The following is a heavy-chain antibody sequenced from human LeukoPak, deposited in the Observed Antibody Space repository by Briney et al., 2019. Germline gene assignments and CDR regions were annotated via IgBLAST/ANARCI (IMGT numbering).Heavy chain of an antibody. CDR2: TIPIFGTA. Sequence: ASVTVTFKGSAGTFSSYANSWVRQPPGPGIGWMGGTIPIFGTANYAQKFQGRVTITTDESTSTAYMELSSMRSEDTAVYYCAISTVVVPAAAFDPWGQGTLVTVSS. D-gene: IGHD2-2*01. CDR3: AISTVVVPAAAFDP. CDR1: AGTFSSYA. J-gene: IGHJ5*02. V-gene: IGHV1-69*05.